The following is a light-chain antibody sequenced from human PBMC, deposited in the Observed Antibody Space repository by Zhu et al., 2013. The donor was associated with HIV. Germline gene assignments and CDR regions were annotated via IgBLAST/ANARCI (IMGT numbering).Light chain of an antibody. J-gene: IGLJ2*01. CDR1: NGDVGGYNY. Sequence: QSALTQPASVSGSPGQSITISCTGSNGDVGGYNYVSWYQQHPGKAPKLMIYEVSNRPSGVSNRFSGSKSGNTASLTISGLQAEDEADYYCSSFTSSSTVVFGGGTKLTVL. CDR3: SSFTSSSTVV. CDR2: EVS. V-gene: IGLV2-14*01.